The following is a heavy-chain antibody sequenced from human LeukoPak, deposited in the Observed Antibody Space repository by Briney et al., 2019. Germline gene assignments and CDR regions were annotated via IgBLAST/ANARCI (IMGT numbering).Heavy chain of an antibody. CDR3: ARAYSNYDFDY. D-gene: IGHD4-11*01. V-gene: IGHV3-11*04. CDR1: GFTFSDYY. Sequence: TGGSLRLSCAASGFTFSDYYMSWIRQAPGKGLEWVSSISSSGSTIYYADSVKGRFTISRDNAKNSLYLQMNSLRAEDTAVYYCARAYSNYDFDYWGQGTLVTVSS. CDR2: ISSSGSTI. J-gene: IGHJ4*02.